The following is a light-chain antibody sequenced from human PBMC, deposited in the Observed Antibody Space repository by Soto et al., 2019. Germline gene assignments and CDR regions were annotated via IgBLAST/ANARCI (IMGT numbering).Light chain of an antibody. V-gene: IGLV2-14*01. CDR1: SSDVGGYNY. CDR3: SSYTSSSTPV. CDR2: DVS. J-gene: IGLJ3*02. Sequence: QSALTQPASVSGSPGQSITISCTGTSSDVGGYNYVSWYQQHPGKAPKLMIYDVSNRPSGVSNRFSVSKSGNTASLTISGLQAEDEADYYCSSYTSSSTPVFGGRTKPTVL.